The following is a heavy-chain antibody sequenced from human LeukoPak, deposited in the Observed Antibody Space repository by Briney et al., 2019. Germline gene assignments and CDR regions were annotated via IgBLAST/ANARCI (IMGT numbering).Heavy chain of an antibody. CDR1: TGSISSYY. Sequence: PSETLSLTCTVATGSISSYYWSWIRQPPGKGLEWIGYIYYSGSTNYNPSLKSRVTIAVDTSKNQFSLKLSSVTAADTAVYYCAKRYSSSWYDAFYIWGQGTMVTVSS. V-gene: IGHV4-59*01. J-gene: IGHJ3*02. CDR3: AKRYSSSWYDAFYI. D-gene: IGHD6-13*01. CDR2: IYYSGST.